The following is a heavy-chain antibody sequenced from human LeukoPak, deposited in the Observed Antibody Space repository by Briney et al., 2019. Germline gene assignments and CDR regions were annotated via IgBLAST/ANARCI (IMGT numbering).Heavy chain of an antibody. V-gene: IGHV4-34*01. CDR3: ARGTPELDY. CDR2: INHSGST. CDR1: GGSFSGYY. J-gene: IGHJ4*02. Sequence: SETLSLTCAVCGGSFSGYYWSWIRQPPGKGLEWIGEINHSGSTNYNPSLKSRVTISVDTSKNQFSLKLSSVTAADTAVYYCARGTPELDYWGQGTLVTVSS.